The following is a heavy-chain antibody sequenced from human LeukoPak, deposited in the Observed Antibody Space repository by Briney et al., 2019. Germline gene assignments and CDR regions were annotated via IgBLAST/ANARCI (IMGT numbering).Heavy chain of an antibody. CDR2: IIPIFGTA. D-gene: IGHD6-19*01. Sequence: SVKVSCKASGGTFSSYAISWVRQAPGQGLEWMGGIIPIFGTANYAQKFQGRVTITADKSTSEAYMELSSLRSEDTAVYYCAREYSSGESYAFDIWGQGTMVTVSS. CDR1: GGTFSSYA. CDR3: AREYSSGESYAFDI. V-gene: IGHV1-69*06. J-gene: IGHJ3*02.